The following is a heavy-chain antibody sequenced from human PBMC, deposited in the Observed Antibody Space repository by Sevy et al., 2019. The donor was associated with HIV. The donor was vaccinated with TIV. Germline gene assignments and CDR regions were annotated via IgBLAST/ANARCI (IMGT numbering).Heavy chain of an antibody. V-gene: IGHV3-30-3*01. CDR3: ARDLGYESTGYLPLFDN. J-gene: IGHJ4*02. CDR1: GFTFTDHW. Sequence: GGSLRLSCVASGFTFTDHWMTWLRQAPGKGLEWVAIISYDGNIEYYPDSVKGRFTISRDDSKNTLYLQMNSLRSEDTALYYCARDLGYESTGYLPLFDNWGQGTLVTVSS. CDR2: ISYDGNIE. D-gene: IGHD3-22*01.